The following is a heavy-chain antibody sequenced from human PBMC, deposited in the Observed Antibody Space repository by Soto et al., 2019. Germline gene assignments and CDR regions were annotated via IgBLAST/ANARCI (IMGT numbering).Heavy chain of an antibody. Sequence: SETLSLTCTVSGGSISSYYWSWIRQPPGKGLEWIGYIYYSGSTNYNPSLKSRVTISVDTSKNQFSLKLSSVTAADTAVYYCARVYYDFLSGYQTYYFDYWGQGTLVTVSS. J-gene: IGHJ4*02. CDR1: GGSISSYY. D-gene: IGHD3-3*01. V-gene: IGHV4-59*01. CDR2: IYYSGST. CDR3: ARVYYDFLSGYQTYYFDY.